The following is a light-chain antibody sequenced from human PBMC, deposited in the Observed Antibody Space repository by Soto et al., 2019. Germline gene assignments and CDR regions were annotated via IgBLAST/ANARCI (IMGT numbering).Light chain of an antibody. CDR1: SSDVGGHNS. J-gene: IGLJ1*01. V-gene: IGLV2-14*01. CDR2: NVS. Sequence: QSALTQPASVSGSPGQSITISCTGTSSDVGGHNSVSWYQQHPGKAPKLMIYNVSNRPSGVSNRFSGSKSSNTASLTISGLLAEDEADYYCTSYTSSSTYVFGAGTKVTVL. CDR3: TSYTSSSTYV.